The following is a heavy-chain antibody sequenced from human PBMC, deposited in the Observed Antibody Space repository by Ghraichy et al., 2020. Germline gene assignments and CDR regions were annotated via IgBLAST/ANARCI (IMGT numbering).Heavy chain of an antibody. J-gene: IGHJ5*02. D-gene: IGHD3-10*01. CDR1: GGSISSYY. CDR3: ARVKVAAGSVWFGGLFPNWFDP. CDR2: IYYSGST. Sequence: SETLSLTCTVSGGSISSYYWSWIRQPPGKGLEWIGYIYYSGSTNYNPSLKSRVTISVDTSKNQFSLKLSSVTAADTAVYYCARVKVAAGSVWFGGLFPNWFDPWGHGTLVTVSS. V-gene: IGHV4-59*01.